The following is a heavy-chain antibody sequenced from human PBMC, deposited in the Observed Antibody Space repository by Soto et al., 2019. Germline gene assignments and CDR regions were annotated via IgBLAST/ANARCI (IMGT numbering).Heavy chain of an antibody. CDR1: GGSFSGYY. Sequence: SETLSLTCAVYGGSFSGYYWSWIRQPPGKGLEWIGEINHSGSTNYNPSLESRVTISVDTSKNQFSLKLSSVTAADTAVYYCARIKRWLWGDGMDVWGQGTTVTVSS. J-gene: IGHJ6*02. CDR2: INHSGST. V-gene: IGHV4-34*01. CDR3: ARIKRWLWGDGMDV. D-gene: IGHD6-19*01.